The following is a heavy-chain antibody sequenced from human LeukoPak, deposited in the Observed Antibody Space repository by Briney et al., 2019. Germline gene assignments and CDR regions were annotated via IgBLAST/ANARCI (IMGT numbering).Heavy chain of an antibody. CDR1: GFTFSSYS. V-gene: IGHV3-21*01. CDR2: ISSSSSYI. CDR3: ARSCPGYSSGCFVDY. Sequence: SGGSLRLSCAASGFTFSSYSMNWVRQAPGKGLEWVSSISSSSSYIYYADSVKSRFTISRDNAKNSLYLQMNSLRAEDTAVYYCARSCPGYSSGCFVDYWGQGTLVTVSS. J-gene: IGHJ4*02. D-gene: IGHD6-19*01.